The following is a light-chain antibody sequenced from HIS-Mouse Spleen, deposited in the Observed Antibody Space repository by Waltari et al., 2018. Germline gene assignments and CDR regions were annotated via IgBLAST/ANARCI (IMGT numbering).Light chain of an antibody. CDR2: DVS. J-gene: IGLJ1*01. CDR1: SSDVGGYNY. CDR3: CSYAGSYTYV. Sequence: QSALTQPRAVSGSPGQSVTIPCTGTSSDVGGYNYVPWYQQHPGKAPNRMIYDVSKRPPGVPDRFSGSKSGNPASLTISGLQAEDEADYYCCSYAGSYTYVFGTGTKVTAL. V-gene: IGLV2-11*02.